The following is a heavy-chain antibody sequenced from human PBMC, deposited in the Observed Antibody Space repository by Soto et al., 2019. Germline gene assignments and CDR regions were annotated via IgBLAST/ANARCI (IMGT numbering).Heavy chain of an antibody. V-gene: IGHV4-4*02. CDR3: ARATGMAPFDY. Sequence: SETLSVTCAVAGGSISSSNWWSWVRQPPGKGLEWIGEIYHSGSTNYNPSLKSRVTISVDKSKNQFSLKLNSVTAADTAVYYCARATGMAPFDYWGQGTLVTVSS. J-gene: IGHJ4*02. CDR1: GGSISSSNW. D-gene: IGHD5-18*01. CDR2: IYHSGST.